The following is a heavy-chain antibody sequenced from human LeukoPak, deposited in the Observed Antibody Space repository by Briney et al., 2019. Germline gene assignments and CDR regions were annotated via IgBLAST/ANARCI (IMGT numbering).Heavy chain of an antibody. D-gene: IGHD3-10*01. CDR2: IYYSGST. CDR3: AREPSGYGSGSYLDY. V-gene: IGHV4-61*01. Sequence: SETLSLTCTVSGGSVSSDSYYWNWIRQPPGKGLEWIGYIYYSGSTSYSPSLKSRVTISVDTSKNQFSLKLSSVTAADTAVYYCAREPSGYGSGSYLDYWGQGTLVTVSS. CDR1: GGSVSSDSYY. J-gene: IGHJ4*02.